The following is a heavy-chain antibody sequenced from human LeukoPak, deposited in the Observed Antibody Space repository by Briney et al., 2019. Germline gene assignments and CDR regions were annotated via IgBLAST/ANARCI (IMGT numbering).Heavy chain of an antibody. D-gene: IGHD1-26*01. CDR2: VSDDGSTT. CDR1: GFTFSSFW. V-gene: IGHV3-74*03. J-gene: IGHJ4*02. CDR3: AMGYSGSYYVY. Sequence: GGSLRLSCAASGFTFSSFWMHWVRQAPGKGLVWVSRVSDDGSTTTYADSVKGRFTISRDNAKNTLYLQMNSLRPEDTAVYYCAMGYSGSYYVYWGQGNLVTVSS.